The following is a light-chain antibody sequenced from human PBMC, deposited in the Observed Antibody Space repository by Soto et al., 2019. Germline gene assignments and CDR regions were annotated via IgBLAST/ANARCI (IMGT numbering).Light chain of an antibody. CDR1: SSNIGAGYD. CDR3: QSFDSSLSGVV. V-gene: IGLV1-40*01. CDR2: GNN. Sequence: QAVVTQPPSVSGAPGQRVTISCTGTSSNIGAGYDVHWYQQVPGTAPKVVMYGNNNRALGVPDRFSGSKSGTSASLAITGLQPEDEADYYCQSFDSSLSGVVFGGGTKVTVL. J-gene: IGLJ2*01.